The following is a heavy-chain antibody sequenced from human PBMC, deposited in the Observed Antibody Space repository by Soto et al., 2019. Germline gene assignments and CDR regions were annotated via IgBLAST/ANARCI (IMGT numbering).Heavy chain of an antibody. V-gene: IGHV3-48*02. CDR2: ISSSSSTI. J-gene: IGHJ6*02. CDR3: ARDQVLNLRYFDWLGPYGMDV. D-gene: IGHD3-9*01. CDR1: GFTFSSYS. Sequence: EVQLVESGGGLVQPGGSLRLSCAASGFTFSSYSMNWVRQAPGKGLEWVSYISSSSSTIYYADSVKGRFTISRDNAKNSLYLQMNSLRDEDTAVYYCARDQVLNLRYFDWLGPYGMDVWGQGITVTVSS.